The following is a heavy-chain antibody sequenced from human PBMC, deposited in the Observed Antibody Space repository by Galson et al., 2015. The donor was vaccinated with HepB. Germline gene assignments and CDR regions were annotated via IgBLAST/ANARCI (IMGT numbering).Heavy chain of an antibody. CDR2: IIPILGIA. D-gene: IGHD2-21*02. CDR3: ARETARDCGGDCRTHAFDI. J-gene: IGHJ3*02. CDR1: GGTFSSYA. V-gene: IGHV1-69*10. Sequence: SVKVSCKASGGTFSSYAISWVRQAPGQGLEWMGGIIPILGIANYAQKFQGRVTITADKSTSTAYMELSSLRSEDTAVYYCARETARDCGGDCRTHAFDIWGQGTMVTVSS.